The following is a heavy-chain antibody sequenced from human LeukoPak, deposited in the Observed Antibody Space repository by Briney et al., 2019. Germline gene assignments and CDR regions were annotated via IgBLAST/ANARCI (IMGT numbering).Heavy chain of an antibody. CDR2: ISYDGSNK. V-gene: IGHV3-30*18. CDR1: GFTFSSYG. Sequence: GGSLRLSCAASGFTFSSYGMHWVRQAPGKGLEWVAVISYDGSNKYYADSVKGRFTISRDNSKNTLYLQMNSLRTEDTAVYYCAKTGYYYYYMDVWGKGTTVTVSS. D-gene: IGHD3-10*01. J-gene: IGHJ6*03. CDR3: AKTGYYYYYMDV.